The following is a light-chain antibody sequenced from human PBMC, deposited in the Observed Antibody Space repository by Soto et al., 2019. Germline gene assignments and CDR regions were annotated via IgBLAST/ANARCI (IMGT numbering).Light chain of an antibody. CDR2: AAS. J-gene: IGKJ3*01. CDR3: QQSYSALYT. Sequence: DIQMTQSPSSLSASVGDRVTITCRASQSISRDLNWYQQKPGKAPKLLIYAASSLKSGVPSRFSGRGSGTDFTLTISSLQPEDFAIYYCQQSYSALYTFGPGTKVDIK. CDR1: QSISRD. V-gene: IGKV1-39*01.